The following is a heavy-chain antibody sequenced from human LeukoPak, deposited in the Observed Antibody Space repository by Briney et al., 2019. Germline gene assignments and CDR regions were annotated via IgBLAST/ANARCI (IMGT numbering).Heavy chain of an antibody. CDR3: AKDGRITIFGVVIPPDY. J-gene: IGHJ4*02. CDR2: IRYDGSNK. V-gene: IGHV3-30*02. Sequence: GGSLRLSCAASGFTFSSYGMHWVRQAPGKGLEWVAFIRYDGSNKYYADSVKGRFTISRDNSKNTLYLQMNSLRAEDTAVYYCAKDGRITIFGVVIPPDYWGQGTLVTVSS. CDR1: GFTFSSYG. D-gene: IGHD3-3*01.